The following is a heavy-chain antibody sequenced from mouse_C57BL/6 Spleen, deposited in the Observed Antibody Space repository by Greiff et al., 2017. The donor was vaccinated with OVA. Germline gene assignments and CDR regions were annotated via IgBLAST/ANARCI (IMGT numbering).Heavy chain of an antibody. CDR3: ARSGELYFDY. CDR1: GYSFTGYY. V-gene: IGHV1-42*01. CDR2: SNPSTGGT. Sequence: VQLQQSGPELVKPGASVKISCTASGYSFTGYYMNWVQQSPEKSLEWIGESNPSTGGTTYNQKFKAKATLTVDKSSSTAYMQLKSLTSEDSAVYYCARSGELYFDYWGQGTTLTVSS. D-gene: IGHD3-2*02. J-gene: IGHJ2*01.